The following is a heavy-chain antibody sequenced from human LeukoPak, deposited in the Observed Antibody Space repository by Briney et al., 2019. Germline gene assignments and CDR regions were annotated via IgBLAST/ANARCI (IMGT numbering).Heavy chain of an antibody. J-gene: IGHJ4*02. CDR1: GYTFTGYY. CDR3: ASNDCSSTSCYVMPPPN. CDR2: INPNSGGT. V-gene: IGHV1-2*02. D-gene: IGHD2-2*01. Sequence: ASVKVSCKASGYTFTGYYMHWVRQAPGQGLEWMGWINPNSGGTNYAQKFQGRVTMTRDTSISTAYMELSRLRSDDTAVYYCASNDCSSTSCYVMPPPNWGQGTLVIVSS.